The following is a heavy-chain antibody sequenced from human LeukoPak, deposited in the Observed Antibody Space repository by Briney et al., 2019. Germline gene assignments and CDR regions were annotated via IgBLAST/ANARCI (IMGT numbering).Heavy chain of an antibody. J-gene: IGHJ4*02. V-gene: IGHV3-30*02. CDR1: GFTFSSYG. D-gene: IGHD3-10*01. CDR3: AKDVGYYGSGKGGYYFDY. Sequence: GGSLRLSCAASGFTFSSYGVHWVRQAPGKGLEWAAFIRYDGSNKYYADSVKGRFTISRDNSKNTLYLQMNSLRAEDTAVYYCAKDVGYYGSGKGGYYFDYWGQGTLVTVSS. CDR2: IRYDGSNK.